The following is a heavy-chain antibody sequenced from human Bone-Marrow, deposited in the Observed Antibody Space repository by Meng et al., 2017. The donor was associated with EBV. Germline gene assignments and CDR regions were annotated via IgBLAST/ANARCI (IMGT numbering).Heavy chain of an antibody. J-gene: IGHJ4*02. CDR3: AASPGDPRAGIDS. Sequence: QVQLVQSGAELKTPGASVKVFCKGPGYILTTYAIHWVRQAPGQRLEWMGWINAAIANTKYSQRLHDRLTITSDTSANTVYMELSSLTSEDTALYYCAASPGDPRAGIDSWGQGTLVTVSS. D-gene: IGHD4-17*01. CDR1: GYILTTYA. V-gene: IGHV1-3*01. CDR2: INAAIANT.